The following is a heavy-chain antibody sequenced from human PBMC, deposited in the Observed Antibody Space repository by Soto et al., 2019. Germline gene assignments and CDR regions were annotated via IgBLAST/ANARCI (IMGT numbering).Heavy chain of an antibody. J-gene: IGHJ4*02. V-gene: IGHV1-18*01. D-gene: IGHD3-22*01. CDR1: GYTFTNYG. Sequence: QVHLVQSGAEVTKPGASVKVSCKASGYTFTNYGINWVRRAPGQGLEWMGWISAHSGDTKYAQRFRDRVTMTTDTSTTTAYRKLRSLTSAATAVYYCARTITMIFLPPAHWGQGTLVTVSS. CDR2: ISAHSGDT. CDR3: ARTITMIFLPPAH.